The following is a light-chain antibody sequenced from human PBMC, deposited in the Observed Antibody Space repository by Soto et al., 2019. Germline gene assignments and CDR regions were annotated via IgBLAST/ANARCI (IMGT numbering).Light chain of an antibody. CDR3: SSYAGSSNYV. J-gene: IGLJ1*01. V-gene: IGLV2-8*01. CDR1: SSDVGGYNS. Sequence: QSALTQPPSASGSPGQSVTISCTGTSSDVGGYNSVSWYQHHPGKAPKLMIYEVSKRPSGVPDRFSGSKSANTGSLTVSGLQAEDEADYYCSSYAGSSNYVFGTGTKLTVL. CDR2: EVS.